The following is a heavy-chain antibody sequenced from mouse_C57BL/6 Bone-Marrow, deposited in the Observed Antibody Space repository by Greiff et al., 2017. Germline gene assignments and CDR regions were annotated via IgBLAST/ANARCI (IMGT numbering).Heavy chain of an antibody. CDR3: ARYSTTVVATDWYFDV. V-gene: IGHV1-59*01. CDR1: GYTFTSYW. CDR2: IDPSDSYT. J-gene: IGHJ1*03. Sequence: VQLQQPGAELVRPGTSVKLSCKASGYTFTSYWMHWVKQRPGQGLEWIGVIDPSDSYTNYNQKFKGKATLTVDPTSSTAYMQLSSLTSEDSAFYYCARYSTTVVATDWYFDVWGTGTTVTVSA. D-gene: IGHD1-1*01.